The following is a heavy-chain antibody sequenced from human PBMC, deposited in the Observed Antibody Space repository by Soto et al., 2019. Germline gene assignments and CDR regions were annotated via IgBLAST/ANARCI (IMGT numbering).Heavy chain of an antibody. Sequence: LXKFCFKACVYSXSSYEIDLVRQATGQGLGWMGWMNPNSCNTGYEQKFQVRITMTRNTSISTAYMELRSLRSEDTAVYYCARGREIGDIVVVVAVTSMDVWGQGPACTVSS. V-gene: IGHV1-8*01. CDR2: MNPNSCNT. CDR3: ARGREIGDIVVVVAVTSMDV. D-gene: IGHD2-15*01. CDR1: VYSXSSYE. J-gene: IGHJ6*02.